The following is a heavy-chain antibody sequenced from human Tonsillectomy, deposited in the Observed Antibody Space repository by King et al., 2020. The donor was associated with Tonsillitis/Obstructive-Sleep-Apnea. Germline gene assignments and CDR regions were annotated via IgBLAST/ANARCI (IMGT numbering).Heavy chain of an antibody. CDR2: ISGSSRTI. Sequence: VQLVESGGGLVQPGGSLRLSCAASGFTFSSYSMNWVRQAPGKGLEWVSYISGSSRTIYYGDSVKGRFTISRVNAKNSLSLQMNSLRDEDTAVYYCARGRYSSSSSGAFDIWGQGEMVTVSS. CDR1: GFTFSSYS. J-gene: IGHJ3*02. CDR3: ARGRYSSSSSGAFDI. D-gene: IGHD6-6*01. V-gene: IGHV3-48*02.